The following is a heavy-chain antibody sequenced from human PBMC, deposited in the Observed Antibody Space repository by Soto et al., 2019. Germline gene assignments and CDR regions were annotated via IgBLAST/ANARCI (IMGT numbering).Heavy chain of an antibody. CDR1: GGSLSGYY. Sequence: QVQLQQWGAGLLKPSETLSLTCVVYGGSLSGYYWSWIRQPPGKGLEWIGEIKDGGLTNYSPSLKSRATIAADTPKNQFSLKLHSVTAADRAVYYCERGQEGVVATHWDQGTLVSVSS. V-gene: IGHV4-34*01. J-gene: IGHJ4*02. CDR3: ERGQEGVVATH. CDR2: IKDGGLT. D-gene: IGHD5-12*01.